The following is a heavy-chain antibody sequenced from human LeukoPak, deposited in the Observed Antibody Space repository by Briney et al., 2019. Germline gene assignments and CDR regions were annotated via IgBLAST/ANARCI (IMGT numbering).Heavy chain of an antibody. CDR1: GFTFSSYN. CDR3: ARWATMTSILDY. Sequence: GGSLRLSCTASGFTFSSYNMNWVRQAPGKGLEWVSSIGSSSSVIYYAESVKGRFTIFRDSAKNSVYLQMNSLRADDTAVYYCARWATMTSILDYWGQGTLVTVSS. V-gene: IGHV3-21*01. J-gene: IGHJ4*02. D-gene: IGHD4-17*01. CDR2: IGSSSSVI.